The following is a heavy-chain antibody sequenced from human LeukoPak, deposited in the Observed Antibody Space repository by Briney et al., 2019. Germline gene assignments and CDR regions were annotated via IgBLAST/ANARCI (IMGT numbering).Heavy chain of an antibody. V-gene: IGHV2-5*02. CDR1: GFSLSTSGVG. D-gene: IGHD3-10*01. CDR2: LYWDADA. J-gene: IGHJ3*02. CDR3: AHRYHASGGNAFDI. Sequence: ESGPTLVNPTQTLTLTCTFSGFSLSTSGVGVGWLRQPRGKALEWLALLYWDADARYSPSLESRLAITKDTSKSQVVLTMTNMDPLDTATYYCAHRYHASGGNAFDIWGQGTVVTVSS.